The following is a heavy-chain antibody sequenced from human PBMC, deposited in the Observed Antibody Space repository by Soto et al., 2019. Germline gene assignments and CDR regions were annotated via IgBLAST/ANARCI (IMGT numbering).Heavy chain of an antibody. CDR3: ARDDEPLSSITMVRGVTYYYYYGMDV. CDR2: IVVGSGNT. J-gene: IGHJ6*02. Sequence: SVKVSCKASGFTFTRSAVQWLRQARGQRPEWIGWIVVGSGNTNYAQKFQERVTITRDMSTSTAYMELSSLRSEDTAVYYCARDDEPLSSITMVRGVTYYYYYGMDVWGQGTTVTVYS. CDR1: GFTFTRSA. D-gene: IGHD3-10*01. V-gene: IGHV1-58*01.